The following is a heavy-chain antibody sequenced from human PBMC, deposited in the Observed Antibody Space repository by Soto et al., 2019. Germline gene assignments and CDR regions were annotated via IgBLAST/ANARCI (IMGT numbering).Heavy chain of an antibody. D-gene: IGHD2-2*01. J-gene: IGHJ3*02. CDR3: ARDGGWDCSSTSCYVGAFDI. V-gene: IGHV3-48*01. Sequence: EVQLVESGGGLVQPGGSLRLSCAASGFTFSSYSMNWVRQAPGKGLEWVSYISSSSSTIYYADSVKGRFTISRDNAKNSLYLQMNSLRAEDTAVYYCARDGGWDCSSTSCYVGAFDIWGQGTMVTVSS. CDR2: ISSSSSTI. CDR1: GFTFSSYS.